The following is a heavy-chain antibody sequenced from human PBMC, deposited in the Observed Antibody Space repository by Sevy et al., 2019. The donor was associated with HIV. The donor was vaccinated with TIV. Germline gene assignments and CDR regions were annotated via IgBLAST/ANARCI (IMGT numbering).Heavy chain of an antibody. CDR3: AKDRSMIVVRGYSQD. J-gene: IGHJ1*01. Sequence: GGSLRLSCAASGFTFSSYAMTWVRQAPGKGLEWVSAISGSASSTYYADSVKGRFTISRDNSKNTLYLQMDSLRAEDTAVYYCAKDRSMIVVRGYSQDWGQGTLVTVSS. CDR2: ISGSASST. V-gene: IGHV3-23*01. CDR1: GFTFSSYA. D-gene: IGHD3-22*01.